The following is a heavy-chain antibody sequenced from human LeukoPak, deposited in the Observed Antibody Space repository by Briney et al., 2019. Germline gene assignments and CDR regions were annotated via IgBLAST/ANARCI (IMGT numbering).Heavy chain of an antibody. J-gene: IGHJ4*02. CDR3: ATLLIHSYGWEVPFDY. CDR2: ISYDGSNK. CDR1: GFTFSSYG. V-gene: IGHV3-30*03. D-gene: IGHD5-18*01. Sequence: PGGSLRLSCAASGFTFSSYGMHWVRQAPGKGLEWVAVISYDGSNKYCADSVKGRFTISRDNSKNTLYLQMNSLRAEDTAVYYCATLLIHSYGWEVPFDYWGQGTLVTVSS.